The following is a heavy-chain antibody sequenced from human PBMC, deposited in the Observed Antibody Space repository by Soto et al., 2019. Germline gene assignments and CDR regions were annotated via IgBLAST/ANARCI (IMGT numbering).Heavy chain of an antibody. D-gene: IGHD5-12*01. CDR3: ARGATMDDY. J-gene: IGHJ4*02. CDR1: GGSISSYY. CDR2: IYYSGST. V-gene: IGHV4-59*01. Sequence: QVQLQESGPGLVKPSETLSLTCTVSGGSISSYYWSWIRQPPGKGLEWIGYIYYSGSTNYNPSLKRRVTLSVDTSKNQFSLKPSSVTAADTAVYYCARGATMDDYWGQGTLVTVSS.